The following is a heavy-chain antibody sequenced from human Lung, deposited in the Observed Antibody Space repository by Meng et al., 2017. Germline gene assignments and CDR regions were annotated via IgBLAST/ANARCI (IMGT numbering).Heavy chain of an antibody. Sequence: QVHLVQSGAEVREPGDSVKVSCKASGYPFTNYGISWVRQAPGQGLEWMGCISVYNVNTNYAQKFQGRVTMTTDTSTSTTYMELRSLRSDDTGVYYCARSPYSSGWPNFDSWGQGTLVTVSS. CDR2: ISVYNVNT. J-gene: IGHJ4*02. CDR1: GYPFTNYG. D-gene: IGHD6-19*01. CDR3: ARSPYSSGWPNFDS. V-gene: IGHV1-18*01.